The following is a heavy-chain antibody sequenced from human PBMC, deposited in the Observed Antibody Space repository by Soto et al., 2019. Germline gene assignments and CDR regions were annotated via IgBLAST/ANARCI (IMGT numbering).Heavy chain of an antibody. CDR2: ISGSGGST. V-gene: IGHV3-23*01. D-gene: IGHD6-19*01. CDR1: GFTFSSYA. J-gene: IGHJ4*02. CDR3: AKDLGVSVAGPIFDY. Sequence: PGGSLRLSCAASGFTFSSYAMSWVRQAPGKGLEWVSAISGSGGSTYYADSVKGRFTISRDNSKNTLYLQMNSLRAEDTAVYYCAKDLGVSVAGPIFDYWGQGTLVTVSS.